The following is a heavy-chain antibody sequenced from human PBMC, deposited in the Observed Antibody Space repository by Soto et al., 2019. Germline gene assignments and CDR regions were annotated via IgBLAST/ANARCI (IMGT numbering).Heavy chain of an antibody. V-gene: IGHV1-46*01. CDR1: GYTFTHYY. D-gene: IGHD6-13*01. J-gene: IGHJ4*02. CDR3: AGDLAAGDY. Sequence: QVQLVQSGAEVKKPGATVKLSCRTSGYTFTHYYIHWVRQAPGQGLEWLAIINAASGSTNYAQDFQGRVTLTMDTSTTTVYMELSGLRAEVTAIFYCAGDLAAGDYWGQGTLVTVSS. CDR2: INAASGST.